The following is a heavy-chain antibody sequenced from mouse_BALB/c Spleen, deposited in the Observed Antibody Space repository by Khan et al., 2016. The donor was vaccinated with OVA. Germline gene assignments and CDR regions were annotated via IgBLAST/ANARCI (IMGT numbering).Heavy chain of an antibody. CDR1: GFTFSSYA. J-gene: IGHJ1*01. CDR2: INSGGSF. D-gene: IGHD1-1*01. CDR3: ARGQFDGSSYDYWYVDG. V-gene: IGHV5-6-5*01. Sequence: EVELVESGGGLVKPGGSLTLSCAASGFTFSSYAMSWVRQTPEKRLEWVASINSGGSFYYSDSVRGRFTISSDNDSNILYLQMSSLKSEDTAMYYCARGQFDGSSYDYWYVDGWGAGATVTVSS.